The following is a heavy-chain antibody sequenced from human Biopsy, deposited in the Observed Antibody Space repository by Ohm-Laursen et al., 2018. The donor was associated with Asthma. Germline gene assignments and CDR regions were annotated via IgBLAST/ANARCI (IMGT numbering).Heavy chain of an antibody. Sequence: AASVKVSCKASGYTFINYAIHWVRQAPGQRLEWMGWINAGNGNTKYSQKFQGRVTITRDTSASTAYMDLSSLRSEDTAVYYCARGYSGSDRIVYYYSGLEVWGQGTTVTVSS. V-gene: IGHV1-3*01. CDR1: GYTFINYA. J-gene: IGHJ6*02. CDR3: ARGYSGSDRIVYYYSGLEV. D-gene: IGHD5-12*01. CDR2: INAGNGNT.